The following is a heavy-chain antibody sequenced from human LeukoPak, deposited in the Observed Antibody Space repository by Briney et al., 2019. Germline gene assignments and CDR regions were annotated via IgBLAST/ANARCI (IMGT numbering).Heavy chain of an antibody. V-gene: IGHV3-23*01. Sequence: PGGSLRLSCAASGFTVSSNYMSWVRQAPGKGLEWVSAISGSGSSTYYADSVKGRFTISRDNSKNTLCLQMNSLRAEDTAIYYCAKDYGYYYDSSGLYYFDYWGQGALVTVSS. CDR2: ISGSGSST. J-gene: IGHJ4*02. CDR1: GFTVSSNY. CDR3: AKDYGYYYDSSGLYYFDY. D-gene: IGHD3-22*01.